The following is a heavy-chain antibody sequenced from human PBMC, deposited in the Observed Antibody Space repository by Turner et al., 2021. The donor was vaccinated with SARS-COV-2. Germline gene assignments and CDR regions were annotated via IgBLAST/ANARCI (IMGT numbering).Heavy chain of an antibody. V-gene: IGHV3-30*18. CDR3: AKQLGLYSNPMYYFDY. Sequence: QVQLVESGGGVVQPRRSLILSCAASGFTFSSYGMHWVRQAPGKGLEWVAVISYDGNNKDYADSVKGRFTISRDNSKNTLYLQMNSLRAEDTAVYYCAKQLGLYSNPMYYFDYWGQGTLVTVSS. D-gene: IGHD4-4*01. CDR2: ISYDGNNK. CDR1: GFTFSSYG. J-gene: IGHJ4*02.